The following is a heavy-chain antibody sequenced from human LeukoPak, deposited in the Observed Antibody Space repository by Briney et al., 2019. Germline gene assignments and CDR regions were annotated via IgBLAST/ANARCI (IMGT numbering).Heavy chain of an antibody. J-gene: IGHJ5*02. V-gene: IGHV3-30*18. CDR2: ISYNGINE. D-gene: IGHD6-19*01. Sequence: PGGSLRLSCAASGFSFSDYNMHWVRQAPGKGLEWMAVISYNGINEYYADSVKGRFTISRDNSKSTLLLQMNSLRAEDTAVYYCAKVRWDNSGCYYLEPGGQGPRVPVPS. CDR1: GFSFSDYN. CDR3: AKVRWDNSGCYYLEP.